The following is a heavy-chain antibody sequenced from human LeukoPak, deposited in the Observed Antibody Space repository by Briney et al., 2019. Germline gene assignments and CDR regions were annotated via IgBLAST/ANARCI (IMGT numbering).Heavy chain of an antibody. CDR3: WYSSGWYRRTNYYFDY. Sequence: SETLSLTCTVSGGSISSGGYYWSWIRQHPGKGLEWIGYIYYSGSTNYNPSLKSRVTISVDTSKNQFSLKLSSVTAADTAVYYCWYSSGWYRRTNYYFDYWGQGTLVTVSS. CDR2: IYYSGST. D-gene: IGHD6-19*01. V-gene: IGHV4-61*08. J-gene: IGHJ4*02. CDR1: GGSISSGGYY.